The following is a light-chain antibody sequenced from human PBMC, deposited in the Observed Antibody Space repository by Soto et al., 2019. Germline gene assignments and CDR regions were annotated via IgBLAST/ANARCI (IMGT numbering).Light chain of an antibody. CDR1: QRVSSY. CDR3: QQSSNWPPYT. CDR2: DAS. J-gene: IGKJ2*01. V-gene: IGKV3-11*01. Sequence: IVLTQSPATLSLSPGERATLSCRASQRVSSYLAWYQQKPGQAPRLLIYDASNRATGIPARFSGSGSGTDFTLTISSLEPEDFAVYYCQQSSNWPPYTFGQGTKLEIK.